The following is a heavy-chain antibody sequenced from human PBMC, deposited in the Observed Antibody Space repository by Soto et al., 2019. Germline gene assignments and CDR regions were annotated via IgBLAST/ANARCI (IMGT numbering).Heavy chain of an antibody. J-gene: IGHJ6*02. CDR3: ASIVLVPAAIRYYYYYGMDV. D-gene: IGHD2-2*01. CDR2: IIPIFGTA. Sequence: SVKVSCKASGGTFSSYAISWVRQAPGQGLELKGGIIPIFGTANYAQKFQGRVTITADESTSTAYMELSSLRSEDTAVYYCASIVLVPAAIRYYYYYGMDVWGQGTTVTVSS. CDR1: GGTFSSYA. V-gene: IGHV1-69*13.